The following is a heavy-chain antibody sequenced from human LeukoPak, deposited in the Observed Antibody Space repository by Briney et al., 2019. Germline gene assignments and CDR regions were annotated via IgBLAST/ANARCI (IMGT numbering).Heavy chain of an antibody. Sequence: GESLKIPCKGSGYSFTSYWIAWVRQMPGKGLELMGIIYPGDSDTRYSPSFQGQVTISADRSINTAYLQWSSLKASDTAIYYCARRTYYDILPPDYWGQGTLVTVSS. CDR2: IYPGDSDT. V-gene: IGHV5-51*01. CDR1: GYSFTSYW. CDR3: ARRTYYDILPPDY. D-gene: IGHD3-9*01. J-gene: IGHJ4*02.